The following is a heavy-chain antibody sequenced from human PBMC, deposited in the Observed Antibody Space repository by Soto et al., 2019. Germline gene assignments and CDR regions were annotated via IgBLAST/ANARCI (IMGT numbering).Heavy chain of an antibody. D-gene: IGHD6-19*01. CDR1: GFTFSSDA. CDR3: TKVNGYSSGWFDY. CDR2: ISGSGGST. V-gene: IGHV3-23*01. J-gene: IGHJ4*02. Sequence: EVQLLESGGGLVQPGGSLRLSCAASGFTFSSDAMSWVRQAPGKGLEWVSAISGSGGSTYYADSVKGRFTISRDNSKNTLYLQMNSLRAADTAVYDWTKVNGYSSGWFDYWGQGTLVTVSS.